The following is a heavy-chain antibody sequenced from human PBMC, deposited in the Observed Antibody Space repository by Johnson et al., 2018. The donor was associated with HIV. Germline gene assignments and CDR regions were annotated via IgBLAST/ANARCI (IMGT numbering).Heavy chain of an antibody. Sequence: QVQLVESGGGLVQPGGSLRLSCAASGFTFSDYYMSWIRQAPGKGLQWVAVISYDENTKFYTDSVKGRFTISRDNSKNTLYLQMNSLRAEDTAVYYCAKTKAYGGGDCPLDAFDIWGQGTMVTVSS. J-gene: IGHJ3*02. CDR3: AKTKAYGGGDCPLDAFDI. V-gene: IGHV3-30*18. CDR2: ISYDENTK. CDR1: GFTFSDYY. D-gene: IGHD2-21*02.